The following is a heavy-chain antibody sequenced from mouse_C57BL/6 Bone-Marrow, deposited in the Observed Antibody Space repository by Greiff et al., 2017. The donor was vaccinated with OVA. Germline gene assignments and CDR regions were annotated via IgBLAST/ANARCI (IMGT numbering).Heavy chain of an antibody. Sequence: EVQGVESGGGLVQPGGSLKLSCAASGFTFSDYYMYWVRQTPGKRLEWVAYISNGGGSTYYPDTVKGRFTISRDNAKNTLYLQMSRLKSEDTAMYYCARRGAYFYFDYWGQGTTLTVSS. CDR2: ISNGGGST. CDR1: GFTFSDYY. CDR3: ARRGAYFYFDY. V-gene: IGHV5-12*01. J-gene: IGHJ2*01.